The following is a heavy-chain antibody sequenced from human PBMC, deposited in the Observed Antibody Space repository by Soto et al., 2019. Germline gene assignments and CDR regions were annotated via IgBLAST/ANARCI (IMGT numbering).Heavy chain of an antibody. Sequence: PSETLSLTCAVYGGSFSGHSWTWIRQSPGKGLEWIGDINHSGRVNYSPSLKSRVTISLDTSKNQFSLTLSAVTAADTAMYYWSTRASPTNSYYRFDPFGQASFVT. CDR1: GGSFSGHS. CDR2: INHSGRV. V-gene: IGHV4-34*01. CDR3: STRASPTNSYYRFDP. D-gene: IGHD2-8*01. J-gene: IGHJ5*01.